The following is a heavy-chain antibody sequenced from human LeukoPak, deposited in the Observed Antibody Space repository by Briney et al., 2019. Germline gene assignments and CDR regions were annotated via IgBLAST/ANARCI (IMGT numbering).Heavy chain of an antibody. CDR2: ISSGSSYI. J-gene: IGHJ4*02. D-gene: IGHD2-2*02. Sequence: GGSLRLSCAASGFTFSSYSMNWVCQAPGKGLEWVSSISSGSSYIYYADSVKGRFTISRDNAKNSLYLQMNSPRAEDTAVYYCASDCSSTSCYNADYWGQGTLVTVSS. V-gene: IGHV3-21*01. CDR3: ASDCSSTSCYNADY. CDR1: GFTFSSYS.